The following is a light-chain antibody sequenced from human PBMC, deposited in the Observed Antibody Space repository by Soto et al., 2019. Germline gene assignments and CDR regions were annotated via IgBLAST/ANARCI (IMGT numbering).Light chain of an antibody. J-gene: IGLJ3*02. CDR2: EVS. CDR3: QAYDYSLTASV. CDR1: SGDVGGYNY. V-gene: IGLV2-8*01. Sequence: QSVLTQPPSVSGSPGQSVTISCSGTSGDVGGYNYVSWYQQHPGTAPKLVIYEVSERPSAVPDRFSGSKSGNTASLTVSGLQADDEADYYCQAYDYSLTASVFGGGTKLTVL.